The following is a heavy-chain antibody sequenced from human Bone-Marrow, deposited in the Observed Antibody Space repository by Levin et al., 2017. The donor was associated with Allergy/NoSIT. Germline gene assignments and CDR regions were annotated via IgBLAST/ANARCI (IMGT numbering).Heavy chain of an antibody. V-gene: IGHV3-9*01. CDR3: AKDRRSSGWYTFGFDH. D-gene: IGHD6-19*01. J-gene: IGHJ4*02. CDR1: EFIFNDYA. CDR2: ISWNSGTI. Sequence: PGGSLRLSCAASEFIFNDYAMHWVRQAPGKGLEWVSGISWNSGTIAYADSVKGRFTISRDNAKKSLYLQMNSLRAEDTALYYCAKDRRSSGWYTFGFDHWGQGTLVTVSS.